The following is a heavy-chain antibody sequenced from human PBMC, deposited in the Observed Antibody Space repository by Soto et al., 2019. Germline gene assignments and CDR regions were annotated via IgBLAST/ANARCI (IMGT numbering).Heavy chain of an antibody. J-gene: IGHJ4*02. Sequence: EVQLLESGGGLVQPGGSLRLSCAASGFTFSSYAMSWVRQAPGKGLEWVSAISGSGGSTYYADSVKGRFTISRDNSKNTLYLQMNSLRAEDTAVYYCANNPWLSLYSGYGSVEHVPDDYWGQGTLVTVSS. D-gene: IGHD5-12*01. V-gene: IGHV3-23*01. CDR1: GFTFSSYA. CDR3: ANNPWLSLYSGYGSVEHVPDDY. CDR2: ISGSGGST.